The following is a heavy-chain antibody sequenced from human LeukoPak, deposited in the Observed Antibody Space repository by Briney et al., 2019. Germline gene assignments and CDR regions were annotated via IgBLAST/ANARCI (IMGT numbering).Heavy chain of an antibody. J-gene: IGHJ4*02. CDR1: GDSISSTNYC. CDR2: ISGSGGST. D-gene: IGHD3-22*01. CDR3: AKVPPGYDSRPRTTFDY. Sequence: ETLSLTCTVSGDSISSTNYCWGWIRQPPGKGLEWVSAISGSGGSTYYADSVTGRFTISRDNCKNTLYLQMNSLRAEDTAVYYCAKVPPGYDSRPRTTFDYWGQGTLVTVSS. V-gene: IGHV3-23*01.